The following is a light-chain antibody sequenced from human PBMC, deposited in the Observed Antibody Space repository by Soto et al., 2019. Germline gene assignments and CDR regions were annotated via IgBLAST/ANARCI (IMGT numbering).Light chain of an antibody. V-gene: IGLV2-23*02. CDR2: EVS. CDR3: CSYAGNSGV. CDR1: RSDVGSYNF. Sequence: QSALTQPASASGSPGQSIIISCTGTRSDVGSYNFVSWYQQHPGKAPKLMIYEVSKRPSGVSNRFSGSKSGNTASLTISGLQPEDEADYYCCSYAGNSGVFGGGTKLTVL. J-gene: IGLJ3*02.